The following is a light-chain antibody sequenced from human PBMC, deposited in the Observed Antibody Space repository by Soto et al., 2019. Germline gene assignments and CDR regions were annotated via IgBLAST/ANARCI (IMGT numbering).Light chain of an antibody. J-gene: IGLJ1*01. CDR3: GTWDSSLSAYV. V-gene: IGLV1-51*01. CDR2: DIN. Sequence: QSVLTQPPSVSAAPGQKVTISCSGSSSNIGKNYVSWYQQLPGTAPKLLIYDINKRPSGIPDRFSGSKFGTSATLGITGLQTGDEADYYCGTWDSSLSAYVFGTGTKVTVL. CDR1: SSNIGKNY.